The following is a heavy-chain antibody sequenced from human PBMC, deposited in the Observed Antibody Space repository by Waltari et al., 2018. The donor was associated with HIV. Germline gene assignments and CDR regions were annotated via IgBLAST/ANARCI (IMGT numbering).Heavy chain of an antibody. J-gene: IGHJ6*02. V-gene: IGHV4-34*01. CDR2: SNKSGST. Sequence: QVQLQQWGAGLLKPSETLSLTCAVYGGSFSGYYWSWIRQPPGKGLVWKGESNKSGSTTYNPSRKGQVIISGDTSKNTFSLNVSSVTAADTALYFRAIVGTVWDGSFIYYAMDVLGQGTTVSVSS. CDR3: AIVGTVWDGSFIYYAMDV. D-gene: IGHD1-26*01. CDR1: GGSFSGYY.